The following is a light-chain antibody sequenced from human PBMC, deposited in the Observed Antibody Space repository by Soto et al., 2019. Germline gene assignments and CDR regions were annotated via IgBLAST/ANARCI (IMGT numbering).Light chain of an antibody. J-gene: IGKJ2*01. Sequence: EIVLTQSPGTLSLSPGERATLSCRASQTVSSSYLVSYRQKPDQAPRLLISGASSRATGIPDRFSGNGSGTDFTLTVNRLEPEDFAVYYCQQRSNWPPKYTFGQGTKLEIK. CDR2: GAS. CDR3: QQRSNWPPKYT. CDR1: QTVSSSY. V-gene: IGKV3D-20*02.